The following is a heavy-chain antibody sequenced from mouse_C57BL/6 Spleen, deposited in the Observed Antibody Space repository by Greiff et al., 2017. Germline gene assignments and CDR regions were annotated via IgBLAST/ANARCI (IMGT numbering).Heavy chain of an antibody. D-gene: IGHD1-1*01. V-gene: IGHV3-6*01. CDR2: ISYDGSN. J-gene: IGHJ4*01. Sequence: EVQLQESGPGLVKPSQSLSLTCSVTGYSITSGYYWNWIRQFPGNKLEWMGYISYDGSNNCNPSLKNRISITRDTSKNQFFLKLNSVTTEDTATYYCARDHYYGSSYYYAMDYWGKGTSVTVSS. CDR1: GYSITSGYY. CDR3: ARDHYYGSSYYYAMDY.